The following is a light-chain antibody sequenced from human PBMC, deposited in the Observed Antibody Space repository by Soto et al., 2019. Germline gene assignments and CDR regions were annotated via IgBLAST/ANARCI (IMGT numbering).Light chain of an antibody. CDR1: SVNIGGNY. CDR2: DSD. Sequence: QSVLTQPPSVSEAPGQTVTISCSGSSVNIGGNYVSWYQHIPGTAPKLVIYDSDKRPSEIPDRFSGSKSGTSATLDITGLQTGDEADYYCGAWDGSLSVVLFGGGTKLTVL. J-gene: IGLJ2*01. V-gene: IGLV1-51*01. CDR3: GAWDGSLSVVL.